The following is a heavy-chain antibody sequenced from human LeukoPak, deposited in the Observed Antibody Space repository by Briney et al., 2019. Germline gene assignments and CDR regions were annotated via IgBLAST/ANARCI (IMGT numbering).Heavy chain of an antibody. CDR1: GFTFSSYS. CDR2: ISSSSSYI. D-gene: IGHD2-21*02. J-gene: IGHJ3*02. V-gene: IGHV3-21*01. Sequence: GGSLRLSCAASGFTFSSYSMNWVRQAPGKGLEWVSSISSSSSYIYYADSVKGRFTISRDNAKNSLYLRMNSLRAEDTAVYYCASRSYCGGNYRCAFDIWGQGTMVTVSS. CDR3: ASRSYCGGNYRCAFDI.